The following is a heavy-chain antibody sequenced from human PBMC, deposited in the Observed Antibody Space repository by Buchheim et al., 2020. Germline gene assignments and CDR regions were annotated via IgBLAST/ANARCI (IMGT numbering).Heavy chain of an antibody. CDR3: ARVESIAARGFMAVGGIDY. V-gene: IGHV3-74*01. D-gene: IGHD6-6*01. CDR2: INSDGSST. J-gene: IGHJ4*02. CDR1: GFTFSSYW. Sequence: EVQLVESGGGLVQPGGSLRLSCAASGFTFSSYWMHWVRQAPGKGLVWVSRINSDGSSTSYADSVKGRFTISRDNAKNTLYLQMNSLRAEDTAVFYCARVESIAARGFMAVGGIDYWGQGTL.